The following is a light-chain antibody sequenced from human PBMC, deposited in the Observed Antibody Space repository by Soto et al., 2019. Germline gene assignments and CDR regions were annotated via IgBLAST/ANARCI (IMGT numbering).Light chain of an antibody. CDR2: DVT. CDR1: SSDVGAYNY. CDR3: NSYTTSSTLYV. V-gene: IGLV2-14*01. J-gene: IGLJ1*01. Sequence: QSVLTQPASVSGSPGQSITISCTGTSSDVGAYNYVSCYQQHPGKAPKLMIYDVTNRPSGVSNRFSGSKSGNTASLTISGLQAEDEADYYCNSYTTSSTLYVFGSGTKVTVL.